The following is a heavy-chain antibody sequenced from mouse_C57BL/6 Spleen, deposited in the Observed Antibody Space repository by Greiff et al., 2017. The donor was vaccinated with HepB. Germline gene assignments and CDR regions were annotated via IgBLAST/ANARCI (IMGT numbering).Heavy chain of an antibody. D-gene: IGHD2-4*01. CDR2: IYPGDGDT. J-gene: IGHJ3*01. Sequence: QVQLQQSGAELVKPGASVKISCKASGYAFSSYWMNWVKQRPGKGLEWIGQIYPGDGDTNYNGKFKGKATLTADKSSSTAYMQLSSLTSEDSAVYFCARRYEYDGGAWLAYWGQGTLVTDSA. CDR3: ARRYEYDGGAWLAY. V-gene: IGHV1-80*01. CDR1: GYAFSSYW.